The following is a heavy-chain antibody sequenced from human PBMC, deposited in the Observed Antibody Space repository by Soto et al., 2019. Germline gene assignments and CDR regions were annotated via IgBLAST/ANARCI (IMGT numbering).Heavy chain of an antibody. J-gene: IGHJ5*02. Sequence: SETLSRTCFVSGYFIGSGGYYWIWILHHPGKGLEWIGSFYSSGGIIYNPSLKSRVTISVDTSKNQFSLKLSSVTAADTAVYYCARARYCSSTSCSNNWVDPWGQGTLVTVSS. CDR2: FYSSGGI. D-gene: IGHD2-2*01. CDR1: GYFIGSGGYY. V-gene: IGHV4-31*03. CDR3: ARARYCSSTSCSNNWVDP.